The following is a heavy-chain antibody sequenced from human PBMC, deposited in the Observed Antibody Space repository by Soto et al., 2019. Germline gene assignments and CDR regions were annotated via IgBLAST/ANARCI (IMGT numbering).Heavy chain of an antibody. V-gene: IGHV1-3*01. CDR3: ARDLTPPYCSSTSCFTNWFDP. CDR2: INAGNGNT. CDR1: GYTFTSYA. Sequence: QVQLVQSGAEVKKPGASVKVSCKASGYTFTSYAMHWVRQAPGQRLEWMGWINAGNGNTKYSQKFQGRVTINRETSASTAYMELSSLRSEDTAVYYCARDLTPPYCSSTSCFTNWFDPWGQGTLVTVSS. J-gene: IGHJ5*02. D-gene: IGHD2-2*02.